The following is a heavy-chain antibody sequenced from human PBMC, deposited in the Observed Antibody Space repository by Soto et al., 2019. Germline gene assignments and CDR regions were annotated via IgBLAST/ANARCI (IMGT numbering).Heavy chain of an antibody. CDR2: IKSKTDGGTT. V-gene: IGHV3-15*01. CDR1: GFTFSNAW. Sequence: GGSLRLSCAASGFTFSNAWMSWVRQAPGKGLEWVGRIKSKTDGGTTDYAAPVKGRFTISRDDSKNTLYLQMNSLKTEDTAVYYCTTDHPTVLRFLVWLSRSYYYFMAVWGRGTSVTVSS. CDR3: TTDHPTVLRFLVWLSRSYYYFMAV. D-gene: IGHD3-3*01. J-gene: IGHJ6*03.